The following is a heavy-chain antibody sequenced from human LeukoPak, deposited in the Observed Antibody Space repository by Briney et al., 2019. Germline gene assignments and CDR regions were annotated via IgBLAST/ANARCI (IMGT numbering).Heavy chain of an antibody. CDR3: TVLEWPRD. Sequence: SVKVSCKTSGGTFSNYAMSWVRQAPGQGLEWMGRIIPIFGTANYAQKFQGRVTMTRDTSTSTVYMELSSLRSEDTAVYYCTVLEWPRDWGQGTLVTVSS. CDR2: IIPIFGTA. V-gene: IGHV1-69*05. D-gene: IGHD3-3*01. CDR1: GGTFSNYA. J-gene: IGHJ1*01.